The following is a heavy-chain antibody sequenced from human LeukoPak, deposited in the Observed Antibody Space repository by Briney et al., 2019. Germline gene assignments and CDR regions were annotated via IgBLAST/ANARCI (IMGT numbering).Heavy chain of an antibody. V-gene: IGHV3-74*01. J-gene: IGHJ1*01. Sequence: GGSLRLSCAASGFTFSSYWMHWVRQAPGKGLVWVSRISTDGSTRTYADSVKGRFTISRDNSKNTLYLQMNSLRTEDTAVYYCVDYGEHWGQGILVTVSS. CDR2: ISTDGSTR. CDR3: VDYGEH. CDR1: GFTFSSYW. D-gene: IGHD4-17*01.